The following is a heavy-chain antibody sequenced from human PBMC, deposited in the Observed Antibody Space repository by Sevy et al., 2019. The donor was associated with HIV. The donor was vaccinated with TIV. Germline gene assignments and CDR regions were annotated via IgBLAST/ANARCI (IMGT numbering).Heavy chain of an antibody. V-gene: IGHV1-24*01. CDR2: FDPEDGET. Sequence: ASVKVSCKVSGYTLTELSMHWLRQAPGKGLEWVGSFDPEDGETVYEHNFQGRVSMTEDTSTDTAYMEVISLKFEDTAVYYCATKKDYYDRSGYPFDYWGQGTLVTVSS. D-gene: IGHD3-22*01. CDR3: ATKKDYYDRSGYPFDY. CDR1: GYTLTELS. J-gene: IGHJ4*02.